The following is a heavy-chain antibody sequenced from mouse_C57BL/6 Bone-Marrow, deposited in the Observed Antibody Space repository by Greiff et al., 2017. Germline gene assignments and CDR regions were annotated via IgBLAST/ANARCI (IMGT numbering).Heavy chain of an antibody. J-gene: IGHJ4*01. CDR2: IYPGDGDP. CDR1: GYAFSSSW. D-gene: IGHD2-3*01. CDR3: ARGLIYDGYYDAMGY. Sequence: QVQLQQSGPELVKPGASVKISCKASGYAFSSSWMNWVKQRPGKGLEWIGRIYPGDGDPNYNGKFKGKATLTADKSSSTAYMQLSSLTSDDSAVYFCARGLIYDGYYDAMGYWGQGTSVTVAS. V-gene: IGHV1-82*01.